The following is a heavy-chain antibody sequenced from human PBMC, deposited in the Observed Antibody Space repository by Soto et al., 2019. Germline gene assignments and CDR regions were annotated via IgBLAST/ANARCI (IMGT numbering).Heavy chain of an antibody. D-gene: IGHD5-18*01. CDR1: GGSISSGGYY. Sequence: QVQLQESGPGLVKPSQTLSLTCTVSGGSISSGGYYWRWIRQHPGKGLEWIGYIYYSGSTYYNPSLKSRVTIAVDTSKNQFSLKLSSVTAADTAVYYCARGSPYSYFYYYMDVWGKGTTVTVSS. CDR3: ARGSPYSYFYYYMDV. J-gene: IGHJ6*03. CDR2: IYYSGST. V-gene: IGHV4-31*03.